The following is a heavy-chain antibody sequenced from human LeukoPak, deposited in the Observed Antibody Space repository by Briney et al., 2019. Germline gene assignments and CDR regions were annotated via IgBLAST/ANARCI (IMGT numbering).Heavy chain of an antibody. D-gene: IGHD2-21*02. CDR3: ARGSGHCGCDCYPFDY. CDR1: GGSFSGYY. V-gene: IGHV4-34*01. Sequence: SETLSLTCAVYGGSFSGYYWSWIRQPPGKGLEWIGEINHSGSTNYNPSLKSRVTISVDTSKNQFSLKLSSVTAADTAVYYCARGSGHCGCDCYPFDYWGQGTLVTVSS. CDR2: INHSGST. J-gene: IGHJ4*02.